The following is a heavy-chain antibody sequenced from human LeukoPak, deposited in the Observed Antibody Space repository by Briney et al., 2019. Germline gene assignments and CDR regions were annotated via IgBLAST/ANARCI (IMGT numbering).Heavy chain of an antibody. CDR2: INPNSGGT. D-gene: IGHD2-21*01. V-gene: IGHV1-2*02. CDR3: ARGSGLWGSRHFDY. CDR1: GYTFTGYY. J-gene: IGHJ4*02. Sequence: ASVKVSCKASGYTFTGYYMHWVRQAPGQGLEWMGWINPNSGGTNYAQKFQGRVTMTRDTSISTAYMELSRLRSDDTAVYYCARGSGLWGSRHFDYWGQGTLVTVSS.